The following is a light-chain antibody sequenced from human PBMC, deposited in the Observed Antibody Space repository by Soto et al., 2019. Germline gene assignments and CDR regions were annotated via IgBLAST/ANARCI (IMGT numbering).Light chain of an antibody. CDR2: GAS. Sequence: EIVLTQSPGTLSLSPGERATLSCRASQSVSSTYIAWYQQNPGQAPRLLIYGASNRATGIPDRFSGSGSGTYFTLTISRLEPEYFAVYFCQQYGRSPPFTFGQGTKVEIK. CDR3: QQYGRSPPFT. J-gene: IGKJ2*01. V-gene: IGKV3-20*01. CDR1: QSVSSTY.